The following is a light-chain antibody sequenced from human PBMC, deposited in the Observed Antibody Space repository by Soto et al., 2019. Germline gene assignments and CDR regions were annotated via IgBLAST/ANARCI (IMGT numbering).Light chain of an antibody. CDR3: QQYNNWPPT. J-gene: IGKJ1*01. CDR1: QSVSNN. V-gene: IGKV3-15*01. Sequence: EIVMTQSPGTLSVSPGERATLSCRASQSVSNNVAWYQRKPGQAPRLLFFGASTRATGVPATFSGSGSGTDFTLTISSLQSADFAVDYCQQYNNWPPTFGHGTRVEVK. CDR2: GAS.